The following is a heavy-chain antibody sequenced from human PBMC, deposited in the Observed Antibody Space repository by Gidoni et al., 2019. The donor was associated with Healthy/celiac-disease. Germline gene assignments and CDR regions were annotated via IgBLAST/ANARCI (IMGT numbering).Heavy chain of an antibody. CDR3: ARVLRDGYNYFDY. J-gene: IGHJ4*02. CDR2: IYYSGST. V-gene: IGHV4-31*01. D-gene: IGHD5-12*01. Sequence: QVQLQESGPGLVKPSQTLSLPCTFSGGSISSGGYYWSWIRQHPGKGLEWIGYIYYSGSTYYNPSLKSLVTISVDTSKNQFSLKLSSVTAADTAVYYCARVLRDGYNYFDYWGQGTLVTVSS. CDR1: GGSISSGGYY.